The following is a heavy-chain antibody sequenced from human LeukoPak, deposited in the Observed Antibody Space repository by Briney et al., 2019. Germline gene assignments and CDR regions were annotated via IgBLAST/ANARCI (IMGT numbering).Heavy chain of an antibody. CDR3: ARYLTSRVGAEALRYFDL. CDR1: GDSVSSNSAV. D-gene: IGHD1-26*01. Sequence: SQTLSLTCAISGDSVSSNSAVWNWIRQSPSRGLEWLGRTYYKSKWSNNYAVSVRSRIIINPDTSENQFSLQLSSVTAADTAVCYCARYLTSRVGAEALRYFDLWGRGTLVTVSS. V-gene: IGHV6-1*01. J-gene: IGHJ2*01. CDR2: TYYKSKWSN.